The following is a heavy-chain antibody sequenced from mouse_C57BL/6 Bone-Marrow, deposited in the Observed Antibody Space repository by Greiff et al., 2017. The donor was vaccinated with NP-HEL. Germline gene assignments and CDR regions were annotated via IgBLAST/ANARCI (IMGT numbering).Heavy chain of an antibody. J-gene: IGHJ1*03. CDR1: GYTFTSYG. Sequence: QVQLQQSGAELVRPGASVKLSCKASGYTFTSYGISWVKQRPGQGLEWIGEIYPRSGNTYYNEKFKGKATLTVDKSSSTAYMERRSLTSEDAAVFFCAREVACHYWYFDVWGTGTTVTVSS. D-gene: IGHD1-1*01. V-gene: IGHV1-81*01. CDR3: AREVACHYWYFDV. CDR2: IYPRSGNT.